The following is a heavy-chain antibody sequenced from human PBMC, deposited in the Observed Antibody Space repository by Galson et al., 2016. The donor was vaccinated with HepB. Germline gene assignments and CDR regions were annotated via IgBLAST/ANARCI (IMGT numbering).Heavy chain of an antibody. CDR2: ISGTGGST. V-gene: IGHV3-23*01. J-gene: IGHJ6*02. CDR3: AKGLSRRRTSGMDV. D-gene: IGHD4/OR15-4a*01. Sequence: SLRLSCAASKFTFSSYAMTWVRQAPGKGLEWVSAISGTGGSTYYADSVKGRFTISRDNSNYTLYLQMSSLRAEDTAVYYCAKGLSRRRTSGMDVWGQGTTVTVSS. CDR1: KFTFSSYA.